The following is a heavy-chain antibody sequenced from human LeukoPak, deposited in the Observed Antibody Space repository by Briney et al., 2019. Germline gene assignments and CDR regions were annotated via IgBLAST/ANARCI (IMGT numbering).Heavy chain of an antibody. CDR2: IYYSGST. CDR1: GGSISSYY. CDR3: ARGGGGYYYDSSGYYEYFPH. J-gene: IGHJ1*01. V-gene: IGHV4-59*01. D-gene: IGHD3-22*01. Sequence: SETLSLTCTVSGGSISSYYWSWIRQPPGKGLEWIGYIYYSGSTNYNPSLKSRVTISVDTSKNQFSLKLSSVTAADTAVYYCARGGGGYYYDSSGYYEYFPHWGQGTLVTVSS.